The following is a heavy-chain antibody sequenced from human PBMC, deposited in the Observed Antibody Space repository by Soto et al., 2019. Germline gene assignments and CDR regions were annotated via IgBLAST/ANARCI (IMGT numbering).Heavy chain of an antibody. CDR3: ARVRDPHLDHYGLDV. CDR1: GFTFNVYG. Sequence: GASVKVSCKTSGFTFNVYGIHWVRQAPGQGLEWVGGLIPIYDAPYYAQKFQDRVTITADKSTTTVHLELSSLRSEDTAVYFCARVRDPHLDHYGLDVWGQGTTVTVCS. V-gene: IGHV1-69*06. J-gene: IGHJ6*01. CDR2: LIPIYDAP.